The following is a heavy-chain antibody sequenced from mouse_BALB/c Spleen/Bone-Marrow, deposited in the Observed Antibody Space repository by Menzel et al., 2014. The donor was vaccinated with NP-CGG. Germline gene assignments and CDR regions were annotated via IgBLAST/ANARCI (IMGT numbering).Heavy chain of an antibody. CDR1: GFDFSRFW. Sequence: EVQVVESGGGLVQPGGSLKLSCAASGFDFSRFWMSWVRQAPGKGLEWIGEINPDSSTINYTPSLRDKFIISRDNAKNTLYLQMSKVRSEDTALYYCARLGYYGSFAFWGQGTLVTVSA. V-gene: IGHV4-1*02. CDR3: ARLGYYGSFAF. J-gene: IGHJ3*01. D-gene: IGHD1-2*01. CDR2: INPDSSTI.